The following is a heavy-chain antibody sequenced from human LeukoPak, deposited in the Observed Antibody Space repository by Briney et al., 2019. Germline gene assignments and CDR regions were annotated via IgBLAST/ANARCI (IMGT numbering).Heavy chain of an antibody. CDR2: IYYSGST. CDR3: ASTLHDYFDY. Sequence: SETLSLTCTVSGGSISSSSYYWGWIRQPPGKGLEWIGSIYYSGSTYYNPSLKGRVTISVDTSKNQFSLKLSSVTAADTAVYYCASTLHDYFDYWGQGTLVTVSS. V-gene: IGHV4-39*01. J-gene: IGHJ4*02. CDR1: GGSISSSSYY.